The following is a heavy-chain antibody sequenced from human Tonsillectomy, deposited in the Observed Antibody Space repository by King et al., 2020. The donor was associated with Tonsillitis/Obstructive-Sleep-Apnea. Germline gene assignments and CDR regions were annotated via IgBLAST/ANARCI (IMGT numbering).Heavy chain of an antibody. CDR1: GYMFTRYA. CDR3: AKVKFDGAAFDSLDS. CDR2: ISGTGGST. Sequence: QLQESGGGLVQPGGSLRLSCVASGYMFTRYAMTWVRLAPGKGLEWVSAISGTGGSTVYAESVKGRFTISSDSFKKTVYLQMNSLRADDTSVYFCAKVKFDGAAFDSLDSWGQGTLVTVSS. D-gene: IGHD5-24*01. J-gene: IGHJ4*02. V-gene: IGHV3-23*01.